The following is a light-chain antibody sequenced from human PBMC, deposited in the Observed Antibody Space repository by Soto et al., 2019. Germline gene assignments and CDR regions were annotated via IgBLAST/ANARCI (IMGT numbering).Light chain of an antibody. Sequence: EIVLTQSPATLSLSPGASATLSCRASQSVSTYLAWYQQQPGQAPSLLIYGASNRATGIPDRFSGSGSGTDSTLTIRRLEPEDFAVYYCQQYGSSGTFGQGTKVDIK. CDR1: QSVSTY. V-gene: IGKV3-20*01. CDR3: QQYGSSGT. CDR2: GAS. J-gene: IGKJ1*01.